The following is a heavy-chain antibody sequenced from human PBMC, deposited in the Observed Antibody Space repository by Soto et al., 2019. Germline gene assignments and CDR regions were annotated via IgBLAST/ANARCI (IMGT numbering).Heavy chain of an antibody. CDR3: ARSYSYGSYWYFDD. J-gene: IGHJ4*02. CDR2: ITVSNGNT. V-gene: IGHV1-18*04. D-gene: IGHD5-18*01. Sequence: QGQLVQSGAEVKKPGASVKVSCKASGYTFSTYGVSWVRQAPGQGLEWMGWITVSNGNTNYIDNLKGRVTMTTDTSTRTAYMELWRLRSDDTAVYYCARSYSYGSYWYFDDGGQGTLVIVSS. CDR1: GYTFSTYG.